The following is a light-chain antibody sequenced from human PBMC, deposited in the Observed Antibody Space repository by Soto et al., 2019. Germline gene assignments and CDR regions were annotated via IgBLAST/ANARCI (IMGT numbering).Light chain of an antibody. CDR3: QQFSSYPLT. CDR2: DAS. CDR1: QSVSSY. Sequence: ELVVTQSPDTLSLSPGERATLSCRASQSVSSYLAWYQQKPGQAPRLLIYDASSRATGIPDRFSGGGSGTDFTLTISRLEPEDFAVYYCQQFSSYPLTFGGGTKVDIK. J-gene: IGKJ4*01. V-gene: IGKV3-20*01.